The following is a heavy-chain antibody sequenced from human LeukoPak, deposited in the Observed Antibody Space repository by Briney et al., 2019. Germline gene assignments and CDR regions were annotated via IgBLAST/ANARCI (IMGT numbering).Heavy chain of an antibody. CDR2: IKQDGSEI. V-gene: IGHV3-7*01. CDR3: ARDGEMATNPYYFDY. CDR1: GFTFSSYW. Sequence: GGSLRLSCAASGFTFSSYWMTWVRQAPGKGLEWVANIKQDGSEIYYVDSVKGRFTISRDNAKNSLYLQMNSLRDEDTAVYYCARDGEMATNPYYFDYWGQGTLVTVSS. J-gene: IGHJ4*02. D-gene: IGHD5-24*01.